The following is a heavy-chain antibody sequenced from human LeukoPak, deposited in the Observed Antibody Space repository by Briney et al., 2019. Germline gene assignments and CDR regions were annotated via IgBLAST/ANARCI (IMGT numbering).Heavy chain of an antibody. CDR3: AREKYGSGSYYSD. Sequence: ASVKVSCKASGYTFTGYYMHWVRQAPGQGLEWMGWINPNSGGTNYAQKFQGRVTMTRDTSISTAYMELSRLRSEDTAVYYCAREKYGSGSYYSDWGQGTLVTVSS. CDR1: GYTFTGYY. D-gene: IGHD3-10*01. V-gene: IGHV1-2*02. J-gene: IGHJ4*02. CDR2: INPNSGGT.